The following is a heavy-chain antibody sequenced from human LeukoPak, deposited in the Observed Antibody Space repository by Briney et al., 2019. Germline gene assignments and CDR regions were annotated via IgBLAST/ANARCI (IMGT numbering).Heavy chain of an antibody. CDR2: MNPNSGNT. CDR3: ARGGYYDFWSGYFLNWFDR. CDR1: GYTFTSYD. V-gene: IGHV1-8*01. D-gene: IGHD3-3*01. Sequence: ASVKVSCKASGYTFTSYDINWVRQATGQGLEWMGWMNPNSGNTGYAQKFQGRVTMTRNTSISTAYMELSSLRSEDTAVYYCARGGYYDFWSGYFLNWFDRWGQGTLVTVSS. J-gene: IGHJ5*02.